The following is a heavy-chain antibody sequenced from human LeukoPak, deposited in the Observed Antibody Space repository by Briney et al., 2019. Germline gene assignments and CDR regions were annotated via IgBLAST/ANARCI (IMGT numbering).Heavy chain of an antibody. CDR2: ISGSGGST. Sequence: PGGSLRLSCAASGFTFDDYAMSWVRQAPGKGLEWVSAISGSGGSTYYADSVKGRFTISRDNSKNTLYLQMNSLRAEDTAVYYCAKAITMARGWFDPWGQGTLVTVSS. J-gene: IGHJ5*02. CDR3: AKAITMARGWFDP. D-gene: IGHD3-10*01. CDR1: GFTFDDYA. V-gene: IGHV3-23*01.